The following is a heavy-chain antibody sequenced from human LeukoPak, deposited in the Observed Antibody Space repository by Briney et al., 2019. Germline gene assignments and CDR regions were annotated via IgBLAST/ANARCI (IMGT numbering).Heavy chain of an antibody. Sequence: SETLSLTCAVYGGSFSGYYWSWIRQPPGKGLEWIGEIDHSGSTNYNPSLKSRVTISVDTSKNQFSLKLSSVTAADTAVYYCAREGFSGYKIWGQGTLVTVSS. CDR1: GGSFSGYY. V-gene: IGHV4-34*01. CDR3: AREGFSGYKI. CDR2: IDHSGST. J-gene: IGHJ4*02. D-gene: IGHD3-22*01.